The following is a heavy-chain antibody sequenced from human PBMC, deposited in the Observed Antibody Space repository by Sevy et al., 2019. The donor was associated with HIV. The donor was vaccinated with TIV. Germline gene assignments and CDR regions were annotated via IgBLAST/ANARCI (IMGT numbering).Heavy chain of an antibody. Sequence: ASVKVSCKASGYTFSSYGISWVRQAPGQGLEWMGWISDYNGYTNYAHKFQGRVTMSTETSTRTAYMELRSLRSDDTAVYLCGREGYYYRSGTYRPPNYYGRDVWGQGTAVTVSS. CDR3: GREGYYYRSGTYRPPNYYGRDV. V-gene: IGHV1-18*01. D-gene: IGHD3-10*01. J-gene: IGHJ6*02. CDR2: ISDYNGYT. CDR1: GYTFSSYG.